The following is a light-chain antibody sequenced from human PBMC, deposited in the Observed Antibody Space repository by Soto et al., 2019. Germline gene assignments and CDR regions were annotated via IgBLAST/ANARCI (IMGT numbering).Light chain of an antibody. CDR3: HQYGTAPYT. J-gene: IGKJ2*01. CDR1: QTVSSNN. V-gene: IGKV3-20*01. Sequence: EIVLTQSPGTLSLSPGQRATLSCRASQTVSSNNLAWYQQKPGQAPRLLIYGTSNRASGIPDRFGGSGSGTDFTRTISRLEPEDFAVVRCHQYGTAPYTFGQGTKLEI. CDR2: GTS.